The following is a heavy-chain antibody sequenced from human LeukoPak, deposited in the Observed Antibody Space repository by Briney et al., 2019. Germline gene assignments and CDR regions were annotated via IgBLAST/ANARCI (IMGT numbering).Heavy chain of an antibody. J-gene: IGHJ4*02. CDR1: GGSISNYY. CDR3: ARQGCWSGYFVFDY. D-gene: IGHD3-3*01. V-gene: IGHV4-59*08. Sequence: SETLSLTCTVSGGSISNYYWSWIRQPPGKELAYIGYIYSSGSTNYNPSLKSRVTISVDTSKNQFSLKLTSVTAADTAVYYCARQGCWSGYFVFDYWGQGTQVTVSS. CDR2: IYSSGST.